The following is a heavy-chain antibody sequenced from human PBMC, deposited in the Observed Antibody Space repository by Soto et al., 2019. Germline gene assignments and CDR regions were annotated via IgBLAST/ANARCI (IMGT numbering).Heavy chain of an antibody. CDR2: INPNSGNI. CDR1: GDTFTTYD. CDR3: ARGRASGSYYLLDY. D-gene: IGHD3-10*01. Sequence: ASVKVSCKASGDTFTTYDINWVRQATGHGLEWMGWINPNSGNIGYAQRFQGRVTMTRDTAIRTACMEVSSLRSDDTAVYYCARGRASGSYYLLDYWGQGTLVTVSS. J-gene: IGHJ4*02. V-gene: IGHV1-8*01.